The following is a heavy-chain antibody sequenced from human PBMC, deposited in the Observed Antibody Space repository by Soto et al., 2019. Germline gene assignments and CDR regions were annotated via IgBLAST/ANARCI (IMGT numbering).Heavy chain of an antibody. D-gene: IGHD5-18*01. CDR3: ARDPGYSYGYT. CDR1: GYTFTSYA. V-gene: IGHV1-3*01. Sequence: ASVKVSCKASGYTFTSYAMHWVRQAPGQRLEWMGWINAGNGNTKHSQKFQGRVTLTRDTTASTAYMELSSLRSEDTAVYYCARDPGYSYGYTWGQGTLVTVSS. J-gene: IGHJ5*02. CDR2: INAGNGNT.